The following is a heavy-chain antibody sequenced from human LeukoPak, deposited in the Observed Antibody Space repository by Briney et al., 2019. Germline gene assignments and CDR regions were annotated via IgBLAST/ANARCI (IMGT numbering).Heavy chain of an antibody. CDR1: GFAFESYW. CDR3: ARGSTGI. D-gene: IGHD2-8*02. Sequence: GGSLRLSRAASGFAFESYWMSWVRQAPGQGLEWVANIKQDGSEKYYVDSVKCRFTISKDKAQNSLYLQMNSLRAEDTAVYYCARGSTGIWGQGTMDTVSS. CDR2: IKQDGSEK. V-gene: IGHV3-7*01. J-gene: IGHJ3*02.